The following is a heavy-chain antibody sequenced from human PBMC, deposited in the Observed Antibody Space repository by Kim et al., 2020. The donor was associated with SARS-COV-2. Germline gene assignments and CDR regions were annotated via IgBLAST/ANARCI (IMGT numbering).Heavy chain of an antibody. J-gene: IGHJ6*02. Sequence: GGSLRLSCAASGFTFSRYGMHWVRQAPGKGLEWVAVIWYDGSNKYYADSVKGRFTISRDNSKNTLYLQMNSLRAEDTAVYYCARGGPKYYGAGCYSPGQGPSYYYGMDVWGQGTTVTVPS. D-gene: IGHD3-10*01. CDR2: IWYDGSNK. CDR3: ARGGPKYYGAGCYSPGQGPSYYYGMDV. V-gene: IGHV3-33*01. CDR1: GFTFSRYG.